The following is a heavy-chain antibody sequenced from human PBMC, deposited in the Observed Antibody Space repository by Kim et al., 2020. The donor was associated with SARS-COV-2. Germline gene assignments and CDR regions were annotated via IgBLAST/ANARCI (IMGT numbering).Heavy chain of an antibody. V-gene: IGHV4-31*03. J-gene: IGHJ3*02. CDR2: IYYSGST. Sequence: SETLSLTCTVSGGSISSGGYYWSWIRQHPREGLEWIGYIYYSGSTYYNPSLKSRVTISVDTSKNQFSLKLSSVTAADTAVYYCARARITMIVVDAFDIWGQGTMVTVSS. D-gene: IGHD3-22*01. CDR1: GGSISSGGYY. CDR3: ARARITMIVVDAFDI.